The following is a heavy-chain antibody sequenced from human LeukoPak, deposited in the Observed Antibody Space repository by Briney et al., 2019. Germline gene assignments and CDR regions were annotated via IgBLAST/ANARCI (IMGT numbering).Heavy chain of an antibody. D-gene: IGHD6-13*01. CDR3: ARGGPYLSSRSRMGFDY. J-gene: IGHJ4*02. V-gene: IGHV3-30*04. Sequence: PGGSLRLSCGVSEFTFSNYAMHWVRQAPGKGLEWVAVISYDGTNKYYAESVKGRFTISRDNSKNTLYLQMISLRLEDTAVYYCARGGPYLSSRSRMGFDYWGQGTLVTVSS. CDR2: ISYDGTNK. CDR1: EFTFSNYA.